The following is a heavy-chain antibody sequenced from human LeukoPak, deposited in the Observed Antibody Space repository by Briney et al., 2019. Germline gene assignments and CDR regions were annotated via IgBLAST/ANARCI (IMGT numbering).Heavy chain of an antibody. CDR1: GGSISSYY. CDR2: IYTSGST. D-gene: IGHD1-26*01. CDR3: ARENSGSYREFDY. Sequence: SETLSLTCTVAGGSISSYYWSWIRQPAGKGLEWIGPIYTSGSTNYNASLKSRVSMSVDTSKNQFSVKQRSVTAADTAVFYCARENSGSYREFDYWGQGTLVTVSS. V-gene: IGHV4-4*07. J-gene: IGHJ4*02.